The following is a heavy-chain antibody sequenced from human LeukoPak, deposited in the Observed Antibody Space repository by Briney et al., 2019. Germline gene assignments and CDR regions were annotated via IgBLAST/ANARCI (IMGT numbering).Heavy chain of an antibody. D-gene: IGHD5-24*01. V-gene: IGHV3-72*01. J-gene: IGHJ4*02. CDR3: ASLNDYNEGLDY. CDR2: TRNKANSDTT. Sequence: GGSLRLSCAASGFTFSDHYMDWVRQAPGKGLEWVGRTRNKANSDTTEYAASVKGRFTISRDDSENSLYLQMNSLKTEDTAVYYCASLNDYNEGLDYWGQGTLVTVSS. CDR1: GFTFSDHY.